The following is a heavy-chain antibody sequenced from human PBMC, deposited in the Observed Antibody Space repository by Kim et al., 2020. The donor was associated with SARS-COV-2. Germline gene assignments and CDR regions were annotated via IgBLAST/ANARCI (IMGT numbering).Heavy chain of an antibody. CDR3: ARSFRGSYRYGMDV. Sequence: GGSLRLSCAASGFTFSSYAMHWVRQAPGKGLEWVAVISYDGSNKYYVDSVKGRFTISRDNSKNTLYLQMNSLRAEDTAVYYCARSFRGSYRYGMDVWGQG. CDR1: GFTFSSYA. J-gene: IGHJ6*02. V-gene: IGHV3-30*04. D-gene: IGHD3-16*02. CDR2: ISYDGSNK.